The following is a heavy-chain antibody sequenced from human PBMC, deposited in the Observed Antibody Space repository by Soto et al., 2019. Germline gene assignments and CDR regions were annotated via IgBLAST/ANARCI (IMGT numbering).Heavy chain of an antibody. CDR3: GRDSRDGYSHGGSGIPDF. J-gene: IGHJ4*01. D-gene: IGHD3-10*01. Sequence: SETLSLTCTVFGGSISSRLYHWDWIRQPPGKGLESIGNIYFSGSTYYNPSLRSRVTISVDTSNNQYSLELSLVTAAATAVYFGGRDSRDGYSHGGSGIPDFWGPGTLVTVSS. CDR2: IYFSGST. CDR1: GGSISSRLYH. V-gene: IGHV4-39*02.